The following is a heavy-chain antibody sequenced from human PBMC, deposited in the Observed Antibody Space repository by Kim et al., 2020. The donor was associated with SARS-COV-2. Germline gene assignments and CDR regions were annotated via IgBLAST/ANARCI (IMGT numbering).Heavy chain of an antibody. CDR2: INPSGGST. CDR1: GYTFTSYY. Sequence: ASVKVSCKASGYTFTSYYMHWVRQAPGQGLEWMGIINPSGGSTSYAQKFQGRVTMTRDTSTSTVYMELSSLRSEDTAVYYCAREEWGDYVWGSYRSPNWFDPWGRGTLVTVSS. D-gene: IGHD3-16*02. CDR3: AREEWGDYVWGSYRSPNWFDP. V-gene: IGHV1-46*01. J-gene: IGHJ5*02.